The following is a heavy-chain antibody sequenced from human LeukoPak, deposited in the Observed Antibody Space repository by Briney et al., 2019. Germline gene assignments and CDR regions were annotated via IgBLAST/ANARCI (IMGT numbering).Heavy chain of an antibody. V-gene: IGHV1-46*01. Sequence: ASVKVSCKASGYTFTTYFMHWVRQAPGQGLEWMGIINPSGGSTTYSQKFRGRVTMTRDMSTSTVYMELSSLRSEDTAVYYCARGGARDTIFGVVIIHGDYYYMDVWGKGTTVTVSS. J-gene: IGHJ6*03. CDR1: GYTFTTYF. CDR2: INPSGGST. CDR3: ARGGARDTIFGVVIIHGDYYYMDV. D-gene: IGHD3-3*01.